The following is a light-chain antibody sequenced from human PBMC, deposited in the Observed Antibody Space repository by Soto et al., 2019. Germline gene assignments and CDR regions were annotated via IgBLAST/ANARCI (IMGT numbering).Light chain of an antibody. V-gene: IGLV2-14*03. Sequence: QSALTQPASVSGSPGQTIIISCTGSNSDIGGYDSVSWYQQHPGRAPKLILFDVSHRPSKVPVRFSGSKSGNTASLTISGLQTEDEADYSCSSYSTSNTLVLFGGVTKLTVL. CDR2: DVS. CDR3: SSYSTSNTLVL. J-gene: IGLJ3*02. CDR1: NSDIGGYDS.